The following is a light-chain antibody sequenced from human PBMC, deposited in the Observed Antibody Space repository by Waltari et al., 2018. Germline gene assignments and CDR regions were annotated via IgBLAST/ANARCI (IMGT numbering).Light chain of an antibody. CDR3: MQALQTPRT. CDR2: LGS. Sequence: DIVMTQSPLSLPVTPGEPASISCSSSQSLLHTNGYNYLDWYLQKPGQSPQLLIYLGSNRASGVPDRFSGSGSGTYFTLQINGVEADDVGIYYCMQALQTPRTFGGGTKVEIK. J-gene: IGKJ4*01. CDR1: QSLLHTNGYNY. V-gene: IGKV2-28*01.